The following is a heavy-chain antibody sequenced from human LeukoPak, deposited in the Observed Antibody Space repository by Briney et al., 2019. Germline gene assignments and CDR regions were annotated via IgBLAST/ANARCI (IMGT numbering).Heavy chain of an antibody. Sequence: PSQTQSLTCTVSGYFISSGYYWGWIRPPPGKGLEGIGSTYHSGSTYYNPSLKRGDTISVDAPKNNFHLTLSCVTAADTAVYYCARVVGGYYSYFDYWGQGTLVTVSS. V-gene: IGHV4-38-2*02. J-gene: IGHJ4*02. CDR3: ARVVGGYYSYFDY. CDR2: TYHSGST. CDR1: GYFISSGYY. D-gene: IGHD3-22*01.